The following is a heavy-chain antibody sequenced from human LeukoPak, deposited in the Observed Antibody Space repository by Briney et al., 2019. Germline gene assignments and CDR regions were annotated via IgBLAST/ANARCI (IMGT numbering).Heavy chain of an antibody. D-gene: IGHD5-18*01. Sequence: SVNVSCKASGGTFSSYAISWVRQATGQGLERMGRIIPILGIANYAQKFQGRVTITADKSTSTAYMELSSLRSEDTAVYYCARVDTAMVSIDYWGQGTLVTVSS. CDR2: IIPILGIA. V-gene: IGHV1-69*04. CDR3: ARVDTAMVSIDY. J-gene: IGHJ4*02. CDR1: GGTFSSYA.